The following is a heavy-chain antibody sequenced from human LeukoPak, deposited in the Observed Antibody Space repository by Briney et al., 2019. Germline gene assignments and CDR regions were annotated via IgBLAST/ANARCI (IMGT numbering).Heavy chain of an antibody. CDR1: GFTFSSNW. J-gene: IGHJ6*02. CDR2: IKEDGSEK. D-gene: IGHD3-16*01. V-gene: IGHV3-7*03. Sequence: GGSLRLSCAASGFTFSSNWMNWVRQAPGKGLEWVANIKEDGSEKYYVDSVKGRFTISRDNAKSSLYLQLNSLRAEDTAVYYCVRGGGLDVWGQGATVTVSS. CDR3: VRGGGLDV.